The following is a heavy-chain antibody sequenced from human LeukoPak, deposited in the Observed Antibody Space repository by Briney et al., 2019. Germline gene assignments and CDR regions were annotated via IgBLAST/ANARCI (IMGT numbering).Heavy chain of an antibody. CDR2: ISYDGSNK. Sequence: GGSLRLSCAASEFTFSSYAMHWVRQAPGKGLEWVAVISYDGSNKYYADSVKGRFTISRDNSKNTLYLQMNSLRAEDTAVYYCARGYDSSGYYYAYYFDYWGQGTLVTVSS. J-gene: IGHJ4*02. V-gene: IGHV3-30-3*01. CDR3: ARGYDSSGYYYAYYFDY. D-gene: IGHD3-22*01. CDR1: EFTFSSYA.